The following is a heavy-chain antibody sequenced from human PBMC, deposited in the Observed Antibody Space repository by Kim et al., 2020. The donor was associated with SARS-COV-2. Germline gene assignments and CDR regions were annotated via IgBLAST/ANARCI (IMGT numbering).Heavy chain of an antibody. CDR1: GFTFSSYA. D-gene: IGHD3-10*01. CDR2: ITNNGSNK. J-gene: IGHJ6*02. V-gene: IGHV3-30*04. Sequence: GGSLRLSCAASGFTFSSYAMHWVRQAPGKGLEWVAVITNNGSNKYYADSVKGRFTISRDNSKNTLYLQMNSLRAEDTAVYYCAAIRLLWFREFCDVWGQGTTVTVSS. CDR3: AAIRLLWFREFCDV.